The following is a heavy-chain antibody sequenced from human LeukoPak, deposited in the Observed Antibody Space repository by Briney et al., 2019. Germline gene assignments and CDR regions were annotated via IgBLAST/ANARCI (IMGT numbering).Heavy chain of an antibody. CDR3: ARVTTVTRSPWSWGPKKIGQEVNWFDP. V-gene: IGHV1-18*01. J-gene: IGHJ5*02. Sequence: GASLRVSCKASGYTFSDYSITWVRQAPGQGLEWMGWISPYNADTNYAQKFQGRVTMTTDRSTRTAYMELRNLRSDDTAVYYCARVTTVTRSPWSWGPKKIGQEVNWFDPWGQGTLITVS. CDR2: ISPYNADT. CDR1: GYTFSDYS. D-gene: IGHD4-17*01.